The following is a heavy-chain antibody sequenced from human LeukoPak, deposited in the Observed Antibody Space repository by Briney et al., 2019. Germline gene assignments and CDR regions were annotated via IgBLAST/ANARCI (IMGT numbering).Heavy chain of an antibody. CDR1: GFTFSSYA. J-gene: IGHJ4*02. CDR2: ISGSGGST. CDR3: AKGSGTVNPADLDY. V-gene: IGHV3-23*01. D-gene: IGHD4-17*01. Sequence: GGSLRLSCAASGFTFSSYAMSWVRQAPGTGLEWVSGISGSGGSTYYADSVKGRFTISRDNSKNTLYLQMNSLRAEDTAVYYCAKGSGTVNPADLDYWGQGTLVTVSS.